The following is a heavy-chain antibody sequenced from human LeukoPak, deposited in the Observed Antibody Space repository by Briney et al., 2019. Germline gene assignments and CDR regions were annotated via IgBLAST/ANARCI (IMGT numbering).Heavy chain of an antibody. J-gene: IGHJ3*02. CDR3: ARAYGSSGWSSGASPNAFDI. D-gene: IGHD6-19*01. CDR1: GFIFSTYS. V-gene: IGHV3-21*01. CDR2: ISSSSSYI. Sequence: PGGSLRLSCAASGFIFSTYSMNWVRQAPGKGLEWVSSISSSSSYIYYAESVKGRFTISRDNAKNSLYLQMNSLRAEDTAVYYCARAYGSSGWSSGASPNAFDIWGQGTMVTVPS.